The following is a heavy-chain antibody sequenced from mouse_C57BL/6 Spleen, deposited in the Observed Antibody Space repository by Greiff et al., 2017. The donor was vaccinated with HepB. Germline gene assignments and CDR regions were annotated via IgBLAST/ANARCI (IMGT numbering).Heavy chain of an antibody. V-gene: IGHV5-16*01. D-gene: IGHD1-1*01. Sequence: EVKLMESEGGLVQPGSSMKLSCTASGFTFSDYYMAWVRQVPEKGLEWVANINYDGSSTYYLDSLKSRFIISRDNAKNILYLQMSSLKSEDTATYYCARGGSRDWYFDVWGTGTTVTVSS. J-gene: IGHJ1*03. CDR3: ARGGSRDWYFDV. CDR1: GFTFSDYY. CDR2: INYDGSST.